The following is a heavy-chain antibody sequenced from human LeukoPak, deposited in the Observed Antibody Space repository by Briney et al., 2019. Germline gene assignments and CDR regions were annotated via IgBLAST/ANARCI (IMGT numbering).Heavy chain of an antibody. CDR1: GGSISSYD. CDR3: ARDHSLYYDFWSGYYSDYYGMDV. Sequence: SETLSLTCTVSGGSISSYDWSWIRQPPGKGLEWIGYIYYSGSTNYNPSLKSRVTISVDTSKNQFSLKLSSVTAADTAVYYCARDHSLYYDFWSGYYSDYYGMDVWGQGTTVTVSS. J-gene: IGHJ6*02. CDR2: IYYSGST. V-gene: IGHV4-59*01. D-gene: IGHD3-3*01.